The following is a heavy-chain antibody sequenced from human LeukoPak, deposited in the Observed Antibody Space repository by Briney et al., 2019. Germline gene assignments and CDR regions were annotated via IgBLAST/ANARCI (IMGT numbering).Heavy chain of an antibody. CDR1: GFSFSSYG. CDR3: AKDGSYSSSD. Sequence: GGSLRLSCAASGFSFSSYGMHWVRQAPGKGLEWVTFIRYDGSNKYYADSVKGRFTISRDNSKNTLYLQMNSLRAEDTAVYYCAKDGSYSSSDWGQGTLVTVSS. J-gene: IGHJ4*02. CDR2: IRYDGSNK. V-gene: IGHV3-30*02. D-gene: IGHD1-26*01.